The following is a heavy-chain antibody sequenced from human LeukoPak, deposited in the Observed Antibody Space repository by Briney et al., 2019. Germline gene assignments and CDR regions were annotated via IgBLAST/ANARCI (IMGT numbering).Heavy chain of an antibody. CDR2: MNPNTGNT. CDR3: ARGGGGEYLDWFDF. CDR1: GYTFRDHD. D-gene: IGHD4-17*01. J-gene: IGHJ5*01. Sequence: GASVKVSCKASGYTFRDHDVNWVRQAPGQGLEWMGWMNPNTGNTGYAQNLQGRVTMTRTNSITTAYMELSSLTSDDTAVYYCARGGGGEYLDWFDFWGQGTLVIVSS. V-gene: IGHV1-8*01.